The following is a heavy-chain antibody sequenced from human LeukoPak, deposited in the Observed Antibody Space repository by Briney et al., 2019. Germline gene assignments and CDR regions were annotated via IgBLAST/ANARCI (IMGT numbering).Heavy chain of an antibody. Sequence: GGSLRLSCAASGFTFSNYAMSWVRQAPGKGLEWVSAISGSGDNTYYADSVKGRFTISRDNAKNSLYLQMNSLRAEDTAVYYCARWISSWGQGTLVTVSS. V-gene: IGHV3-23*01. J-gene: IGHJ5*02. D-gene: IGHD2-2*03. CDR2: ISGSGDNT. CDR1: GFTFSNYA. CDR3: ARWISS.